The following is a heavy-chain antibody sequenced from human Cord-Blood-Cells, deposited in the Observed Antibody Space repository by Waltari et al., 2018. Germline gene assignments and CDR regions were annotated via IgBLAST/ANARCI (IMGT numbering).Heavy chain of an antibody. Sequence: AASGFTFSSYEMNWVRQASGKGLEWVSYISSSGSTIYYADSVKGRFTISRDNAKNSLYLQMNSLRAKDTAVYYCSRVRTVASFDYGGQGTLVTVSS. CDR1: GFTFSSYE. D-gene: IGHD6-19*01. CDR2: ISSSGSTI. V-gene: IGHV3-48*03. CDR3: SRVRTVASFDY. J-gene: IGHJ4*02.